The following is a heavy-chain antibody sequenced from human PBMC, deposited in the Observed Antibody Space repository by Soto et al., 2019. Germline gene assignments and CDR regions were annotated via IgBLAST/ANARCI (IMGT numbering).Heavy chain of an antibody. D-gene: IGHD6-19*01. CDR1: GFTFSSYA. J-gene: IGHJ4*02. CDR3: AKAGFSSGWSHSYFDY. Sequence: EVQLLESGGGLVQPGRSLRLSCAASGFTFSSYAMNWVRQAPGKGLEWVSAMSGTGGSTYYADCVKGRFTISRDNSKNTLYLQMNSLIVEDTAVFYWAKAGFSSGWSHSYFDYWGQGTLVTVSS. V-gene: IGHV3-23*01. CDR2: MSGTGGST.